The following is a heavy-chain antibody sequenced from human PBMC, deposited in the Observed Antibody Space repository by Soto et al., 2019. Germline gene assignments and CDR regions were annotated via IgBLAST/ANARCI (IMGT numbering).Heavy chain of an antibody. Sequence: SVKVSCKASGFTFTSSAVQWVRQARGQRLEWIGWIVVGSGNTNYAQQFQERVTITRDMSTSTAYMELSSLRSEDTAVYYCAADGITAAGNFDYWGQGTLVTVSS. CDR1: GFTFTSSA. CDR3: AADGITAAGNFDY. J-gene: IGHJ4*02. V-gene: IGHV1-58*01. D-gene: IGHD6-13*01. CDR2: IVVGSGNT.